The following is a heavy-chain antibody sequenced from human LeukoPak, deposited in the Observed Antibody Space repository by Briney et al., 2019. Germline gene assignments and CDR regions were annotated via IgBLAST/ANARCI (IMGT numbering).Heavy chain of an antibody. D-gene: IGHD3-22*01. CDR1: GFTFSGPW. V-gene: IGHV3-74*01. Sequence: GGSLRLSCAASGFTFSGPWMHWVRQAPGKGLVWVSHINSDGSITTYADSVKGRFTISRDNAKKTLYLQMNSLRAEDTAVYYCARDEYDGSGYCYNYYYYGMDVWGQGTTVTVSS. J-gene: IGHJ6*02. CDR2: INSDGSIT. CDR3: ARDEYDGSGYCYNYYYYGMDV.